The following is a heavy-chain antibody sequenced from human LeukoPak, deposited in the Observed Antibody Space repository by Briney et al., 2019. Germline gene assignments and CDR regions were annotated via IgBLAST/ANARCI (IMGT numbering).Heavy chain of an antibody. CDR2: INPNSGGT. J-gene: IGHJ4*02. CDR1: GYTFTGYS. CDR3: ARDLGRWLQLGGNFGY. D-gene: IGHD5-24*01. V-gene: IGHV1-2*02. Sequence: ASVKVSCKASGYTFTGYSMHWVRQAPGQGLEWMGWINPNSGGTNYAQKFQGRVTMTRDTSISTAYMELSRLGSDDTAVYYCARDLGRWLQLGGNFGYWGQGTLVTVSS.